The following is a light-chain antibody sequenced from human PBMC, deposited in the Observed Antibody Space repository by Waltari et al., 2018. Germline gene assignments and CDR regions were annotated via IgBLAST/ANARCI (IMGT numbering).Light chain of an antibody. V-gene: IGKV3-11*01. J-gene: IGKJ5*01. CDR3: QERSRWPFT. Sequence: TQSPSSLSLSPGASAPPSCRASQSVPTYLAWYQQKPGQAPRLLIYHISNRATGIPARFSGSGSGTDFTLTISSLEPEDFAVYFCQERSRWPFTFGQGTRLEFK. CDR2: HIS. CDR1: QSVPTY.